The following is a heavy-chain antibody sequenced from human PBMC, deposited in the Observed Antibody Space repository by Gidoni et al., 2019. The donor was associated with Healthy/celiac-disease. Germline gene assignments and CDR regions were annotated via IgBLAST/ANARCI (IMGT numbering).Heavy chain of an antibody. Sequence: ASGKGLEWVGRIRSKANSYATAYAASVKGRFTISRDDSKNTAYLQMNSLKTEDTAVYYCTSKLSWGQGTLVTVSS. J-gene: IGHJ5*02. CDR3: TSKLS. V-gene: IGHV3-73*01. D-gene: IGHD2-15*01. CDR2: IRSKANSYAT.